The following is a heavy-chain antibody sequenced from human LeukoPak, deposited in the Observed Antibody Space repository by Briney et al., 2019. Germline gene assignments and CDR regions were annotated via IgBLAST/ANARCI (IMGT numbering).Heavy chain of an antibody. CDR1: GGSISSGGYY. Sequence: PSQTLSLTCTVSGGSISSGGYYWSWIQQPPGKGLEWIGYIYHSGSTYYNPTLKSRVTISVDTSKNQFSLKLSSVTAADTAVYYCARERVGGWYVDFWGQGTLVTVSS. CDR3: ARERVGGWYVDF. D-gene: IGHD6-19*01. CDR2: IYHSGST. V-gene: IGHV4-30-2*01. J-gene: IGHJ4*02.